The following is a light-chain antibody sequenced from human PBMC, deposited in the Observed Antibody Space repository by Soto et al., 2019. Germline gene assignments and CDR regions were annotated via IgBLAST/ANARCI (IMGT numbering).Light chain of an antibody. V-gene: IGKV3-11*01. Sequence: EVVLTQSPATLSLSPGERATLSCRASQSVSIYLAWYQQKPGQAPRLLIYDASNRATGIPARFSGSGSGTDFTLTISSLEPEDFAVYYCQHYKAFGGGTKVDIK. J-gene: IGKJ4*01. CDR1: QSVSIY. CDR3: QHYKA. CDR2: DAS.